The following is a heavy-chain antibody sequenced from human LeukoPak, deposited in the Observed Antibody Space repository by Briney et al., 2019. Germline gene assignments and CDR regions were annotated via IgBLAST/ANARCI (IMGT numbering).Heavy chain of an antibody. D-gene: IGHD5-24*01. CDR2: INHSGST. CDR3: ARERRWLQFSYYYYYYMDV. CDR1: GGSFSGYY. V-gene: IGHV4-34*01. J-gene: IGHJ6*03. Sequence: SETLSLTCAVYGGSFSGYYWSWIRQPPGKGLEWIGDINHSGSTNYNPSLKSRVTISVDTSKNQFSLKLSSVTAADTAVYYCARERRWLQFSYYYYYYMDVWGKGTTVTVSS.